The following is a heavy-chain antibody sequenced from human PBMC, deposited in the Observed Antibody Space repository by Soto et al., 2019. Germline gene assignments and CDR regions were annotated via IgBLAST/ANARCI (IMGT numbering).Heavy chain of an antibody. V-gene: IGHV4-34*01. CDR1: GGSFSGYY. J-gene: IGHJ4*02. CDR3: ARNLGFDY. Sequence: PSETLSLTCAVYGGSFSGYYWSWIRQPPGEGLEWIGEISHSGSTNYNPSLKSRVTISVDTSKNQYSLKLNSVTAADTAVYYCARNLGFDYWGQGSLVTVSS. CDR2: ISHSGST.